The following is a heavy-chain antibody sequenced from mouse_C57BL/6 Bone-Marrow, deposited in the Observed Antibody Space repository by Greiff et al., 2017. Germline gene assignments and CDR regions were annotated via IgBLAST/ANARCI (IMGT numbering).Heavy chain of an antibody. D-gene: IGHD1-1*01. CDR2: LLPGSGST. CDR3: ARADYYGSDAMDY. Sequence: QVQLQQSGAELMKPGASVKLSCKATGYTFTGYWIEWVKQRPGHGLEWIGELLPGSGSTNYDEKFKGKATFTADTSSNTAYMQLSSLTTDDSAIDYCARADYYGSDAMDYWGQGTSVTVSS. CDR1: GYTFTGYW. J-gene: IGHJ4*01. V-gene: IGHV1-9*01.